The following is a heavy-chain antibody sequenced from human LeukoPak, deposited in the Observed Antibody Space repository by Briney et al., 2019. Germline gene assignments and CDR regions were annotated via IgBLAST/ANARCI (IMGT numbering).Heavy chain of an antibody. Sequence: SETLSLTCTVSGGSISSSSYYWGWIRQPPGKGLEWIGSIYYSGSTYYNPSLKSRVTISVDTSKNQFSLKLSSVTAADTAVYYCARLRDYYDSSGYLMRPFDIWGQGTMVTVSS. CDR1: GGSISSSSYY. D-gene: IGHD3-22*01. V-gene: IGHV4-39*01. CDR3: ARLRDYYDSSGYLMRPFDI. J-gene: IGHJ3*02. CDR2: IYYSGST.